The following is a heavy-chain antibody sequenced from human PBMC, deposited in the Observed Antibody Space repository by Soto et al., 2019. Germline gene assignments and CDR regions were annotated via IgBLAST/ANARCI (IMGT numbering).Heavy chain of an antibody. CDR2: IYYSGST. CDR3: ARHGSEYYFDY. V-gene: IGHV4-39*01. D-gene: IGHD2-2*03. CDR1: GGSISSGGYY. J-gene: IGHJ4*02. Sequence: SETLSLTCTVSGGSISSGGYYWSWIRQHPGKGLEWIGSIYYSGSTYYNPSLKSRFTISVDTSKNRFSLKLSSVTAADTAVYYRARHGSEYYFDYWGQGALVTSPQ.